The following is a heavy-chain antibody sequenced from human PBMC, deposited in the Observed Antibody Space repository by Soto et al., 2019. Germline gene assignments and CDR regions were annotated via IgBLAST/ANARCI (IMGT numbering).Heavy chain of an antibody. CDR2: IYYSGST. Sequence: QVQLQESGPGLVKPSETLSLTCTVSGGSVSSGSYYWSWIRQPPGKGLEWIGYIYYSGSTNYNPSLKSRVTISVDTSKNQFSLKLSSVTAADTAVYYCASVTRTCISTSCYRYYYGMEVWGQGTTVTVSS. J-gene: IGHJ6*02. CDR3: ASVTRTCISTSCYRYYYGMEV. V-gene: IGHV4-61*01. CDR1: GGSVSSGSYY. D-gene: IGHD2-2*02.